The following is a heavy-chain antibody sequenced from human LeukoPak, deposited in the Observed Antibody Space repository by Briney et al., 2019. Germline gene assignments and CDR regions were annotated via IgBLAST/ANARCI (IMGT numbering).Heavy chain of an antibody. CDR3: VREGVSSSWNNWYFDL. V-gene: IGHV4-4*02. CDR1: GDSISSSSW. D-gene: IGHD6-13*01. CDR2: THHTGTT. J-gene: IGHJ2*01. Sequence: SETLSLTCAVSGDSISSSSWWSWVRQAPGKGLEWIGETHHTGTTDYNPSLMSRATISIDKSKNQFSLKLSSVTAADTAVYYCVREGVSSSWNNWYFDLWGRGTLVTVSS.